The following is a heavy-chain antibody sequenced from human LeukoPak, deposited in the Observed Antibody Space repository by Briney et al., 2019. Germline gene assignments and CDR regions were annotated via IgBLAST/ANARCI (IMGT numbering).Heavy chain of an antibody. J-gene: IGHJ3*02. CDR2: ISYDGSNK. CDR3: ARDLNRLGIRPSDAFDI. V-gene: IGHV3-30-3*01. CDR1: GFTFSSYA. D-gene: IGHD7-27*01. Sequence: GGSLRLSCAASGFTFSSYAMHWVRQAPGKGLEWVAVISYDGSNKYYADSVKGRFTISRDNSKNTLYLQMNSLRAEDTAVYYCARDLNRLGIRPSDAFDIWGQGTMVTVSS.